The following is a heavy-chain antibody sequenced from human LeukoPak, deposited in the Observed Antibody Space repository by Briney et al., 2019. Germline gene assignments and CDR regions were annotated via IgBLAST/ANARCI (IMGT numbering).Heavy chain of an antibody. CDR2: IYYSGST. V-gene: IGHV4-39*01. J-gene: IGHJ4*02. D-gene: IGHD1/OR15-1a*01. CDR1: GGSISSSSYY. CDR3: ARQVEHTPIYFDY. Sequence: SETLSLTCTVSGGSISSSSYYWGWIRQPPGKGLEWIGSIYYSGSTYYNPSLKSRDTISVDTSKNQFSLKLSSVTAADTAVYYCARQVEHTPIYFDYWGQGTLVTVSS.